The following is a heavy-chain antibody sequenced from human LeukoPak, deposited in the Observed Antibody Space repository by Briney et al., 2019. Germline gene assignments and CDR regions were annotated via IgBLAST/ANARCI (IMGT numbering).Heavy chain of an antibody. CDR2: IVVGSGDT. CDR1: GFTFSSSA. Sequence: SVKVSCQASGFTFSSSAVQWVRQARGERLEWIGRIVVGSGDTNYAQKFQQRVTFTRDMSTGTAYMQLSSLTSEDTAVYYCATDRSLSSDLLIGLDPWGQGTLVTVSS. V-gene: IGHV1-58*01. J-gene: IGHJ5*02. D-gene: IGHD3-9*01. CDR3: ATDRSLSSDLLIGLDP.